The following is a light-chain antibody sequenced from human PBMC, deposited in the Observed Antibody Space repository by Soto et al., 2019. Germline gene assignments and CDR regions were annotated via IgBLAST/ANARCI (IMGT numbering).Light chain of an antibody. V-gene: IGLV2-8*01. CDR2: DVS. CDR3: TSYAGTYSFFYV. CDR1: SSDVGAYNY. J-gene: IGLJ1*01. Sequence: QSALTQPPSASGSPGQSVTISCTGTSSDVGAYNYVSWYQQLPGKAPKLIIYDVSKRPSGVPDRFSGSKSGNTASLTVSGLQAEDEADYYCTSYAGTYSFFYVFGTGTKLTVL.